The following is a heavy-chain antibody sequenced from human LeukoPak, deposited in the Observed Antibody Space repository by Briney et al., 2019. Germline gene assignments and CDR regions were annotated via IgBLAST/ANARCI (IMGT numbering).Heavy chain of an antibody. CDR1: GYTFTSYG. CDR2: ISAYNGNT. Sequence: ASVKVSCKASGYTFTSYGISWVRQAPGQGLEWMGWISAYNGNTNYAQKLQGRVTMTTDTSTSTAYMELRSLRSDDTAVYYCARDGVTVPAAFPFDPWGQGTLVTVSS. V-gene: IGHV1-18*01. J-gene: IGHJ5*02. CDR3: ARDGVTVPAAFPFDP. D-gene: IGHD2-2*01.